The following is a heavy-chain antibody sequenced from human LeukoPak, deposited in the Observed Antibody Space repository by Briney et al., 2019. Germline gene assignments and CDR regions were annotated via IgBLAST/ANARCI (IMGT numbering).Heavy chain of an antibody. Sequence: SETLSLTCTVSGGSVSSGSYYWSWIRQPPGKGLEWIGEINHSGSTNYNPSLKSRVTISVDTSKNQFSLKLSSVTAADTAVYYCARDPAVAGDYWGQGTLVTVSS. D-gene: IGHD6-19*01. CDR3: ARDPAVAGDY. J-gene: IGHJ4*02. CDR1: GGSVSSGSYY. V-gene: IGHV4-39*07. CDR2: INHSGST.